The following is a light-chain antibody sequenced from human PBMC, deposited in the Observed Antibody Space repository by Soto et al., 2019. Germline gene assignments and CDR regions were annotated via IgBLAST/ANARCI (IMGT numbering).Light chain of an antibody. Sequence: EISMTQSPATLSVSPGERATLSCRASQSVSSNLAWYQQKPGQAPRLLIYGASTRATGIPARFSGSGSGTEFTLTISSMQSEDFAVYYCQQYYSWPRTFGQGTKVDIK. CDR2: GAS. CDR1: QSVSSN. V-gene: IGKV3-15*01. J-gene: IGKJ1*01. CDR3: QQYYSWPRT.